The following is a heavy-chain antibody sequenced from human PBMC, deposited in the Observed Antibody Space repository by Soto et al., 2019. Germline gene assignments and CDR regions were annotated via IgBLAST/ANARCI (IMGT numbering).Heavy chain of an antibody. Sequence: QVQLVQSGAEVKKPGASVTVSCKPFGYSFTAYYIHWVRQAPGQGLECMGWVDPSSGATNYAQRFQRRVIMTTDTPFHTVYMELSGLTSDDTAVYYCATDDYGAYAFWGKGTLVTVST. J-gene: IGHJ4*01. CDR1: GYSFTAYY. CDR3: ATDDYGAYAF. V-gene: IGHV1-2*02. D-gene: IGHD4-17*01. CDR2: VDPSSGAT.